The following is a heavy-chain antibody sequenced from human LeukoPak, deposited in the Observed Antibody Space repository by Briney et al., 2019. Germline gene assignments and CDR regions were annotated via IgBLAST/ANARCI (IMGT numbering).Heavy chain of an antibody. CDR3: ARPSDYYDSSGFDYDI. V-gene: IGHV1-2*02. Sequence: ASVKVSCKASGYTFTSYYMHWVRQAPGQGLEWMGWINPNSGGTNYAQKFQGRVTMTRDTSISTAYMELSRLRSDDTAVYYCARPSDYYDSSGFDYDIWGQGTMVTVSS. J-gene: IGHJ3*02. D-gene: IGHD3-22*01. CDR2: INPNSGGT. CDR1: GYTFTSYY.